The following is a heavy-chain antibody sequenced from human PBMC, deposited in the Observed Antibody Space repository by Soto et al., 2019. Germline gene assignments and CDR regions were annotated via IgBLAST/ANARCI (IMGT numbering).Heavy chain of an antibody. V-gene: IGHV4-38-2*02. CDR1: GYSISSGYY. CDR3: ERDFLLWYGDPIGDY. D-gene: IGHD4-17*01. Sequence: SETLSLTCAVSGYSISSGYYWGWIRQPPGKGLEWIGSIYHSGSTYYNPSLKSRVTISVDTSKNQFSLKLSPVTAADTAVYYCERDFLLWYGDPIGDYWGQGTLVTVSS. CDR2: IYHSGST. J-gene: IGHJ4*02.